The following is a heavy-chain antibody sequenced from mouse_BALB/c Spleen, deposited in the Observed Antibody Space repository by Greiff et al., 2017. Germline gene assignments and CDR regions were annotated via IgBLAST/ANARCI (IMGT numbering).Heavy chain of an antibody. Sequence: VQLQQSGAELVKPGASVKLSCTASGFNIKDTYMHWVKQRPEQGLEWIGRIDPANGNTKYDPKFQGKATITADTSSNTAYLQLSSLTSEDTAVYYCARGNCVHFDYWGQGTTLIVSA. J-gene: IGHJ2*01. CDR2: IDPANGNT. D-gene: IGHD2-1*01. CDR3: ARGNCVHFDY. CDR1: GFNIKDTY. V-gene: IGHV14-3*02.